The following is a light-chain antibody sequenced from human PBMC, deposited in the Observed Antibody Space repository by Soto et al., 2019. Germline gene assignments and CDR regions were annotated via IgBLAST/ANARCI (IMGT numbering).Light chain of an antibody. Sequence: QSVLTQPPSVSGSPGQSVAISCTGTSSDVGGSNGVSWYQQPPGTAPKLMIYDVSNRPSGVPDRFSGSKSGNTASLTISGLQADDEGDYYCSSYTSSSTYVFGTGTKVTVL. V-gene: IGLV2-18*02. CDR1: SSDVGGSNG. CDR2: DVS. CDR3: SSYTSSSTYV. J-gene: IGLJ1*01.